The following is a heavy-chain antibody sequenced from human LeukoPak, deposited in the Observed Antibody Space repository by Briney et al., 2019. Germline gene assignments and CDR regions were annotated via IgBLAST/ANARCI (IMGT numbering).Heavy chain of an antibody. CDR3: ARRGDCSGGSCYYWYFDL. D-gene: IGHD2-15*01. CDR1: GRSFSGYY. J-gene: IGHJ2*01. Sequence: PSETLSLTCAVYGRSFSGYYWSWIRQPPGKGLEWIGEINHSGSTNYNPSLKSRVTISVDTSKNQFSLKLSSVTAADTAVYYCARRGDCSGGSCYYWYFDLWGRGTLVTVSS. V-gene: IGHV4-34*01. CDR2: INHSGST.